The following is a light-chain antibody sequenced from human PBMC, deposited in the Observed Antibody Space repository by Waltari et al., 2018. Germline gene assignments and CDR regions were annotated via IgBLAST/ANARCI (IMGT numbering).Light chain of an antibody. CDR2: EHD. CDR1: SLRRHF. J-gene: IGLJ3*02. V-gene: IGLV3-19*01. Sequence: SSEPTLDPSVSVSLGQTLRLTCPGDSLRRHFARWYQQRPAQAPFLVLYEHDNRPAGIPDRFSGSTSGNTASLTITRAQAEDAGVYYCRSRDSSSTRVFGGGTTLTV. CDR3: RSRDSSSTRV.